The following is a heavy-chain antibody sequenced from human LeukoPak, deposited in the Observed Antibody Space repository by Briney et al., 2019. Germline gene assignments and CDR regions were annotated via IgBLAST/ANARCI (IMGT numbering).Heavy chain of an antibody. V-gene: IGHV1-8*01. CDR2: MNPNSGNT. Sequence: VASVKVSCKASGYTFTSYDINWVRQATGQGLEWMGWMNPNSGNTGYAQKFQGRVTMTRNTSISTAYMELSSLRSEDTAVYYCARGLSYAVGATDWFDPWGQGTLVTVSS. D-gene: IGHD1-26*01. J-gene: IGHJ5*02. CDR3: ARGLSYAVGATDWFDP. CDR1: GYTFTSYD.